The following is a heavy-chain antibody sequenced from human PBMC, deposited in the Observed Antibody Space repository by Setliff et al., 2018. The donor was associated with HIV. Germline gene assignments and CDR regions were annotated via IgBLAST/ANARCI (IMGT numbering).Heavy chain of an antibody. CDR3: ARGLSFYDPGGFDY. CDR1: GGSISSYY. Sequence: SETLSLTCTVSGGSISSYYWSWIRQPPGKGLEWIGYIYISGSTNYNPSLKSRVTISVDTSKNQFSLKLSSVTAADTAVYYCARGLSFYDPGGFDYWGQATLVTVSS. J-gene: IGHJ4*02. D-gene: IGHD3-22*01. V-gene: IGHV4-4*09. CDR2: IYISGST.